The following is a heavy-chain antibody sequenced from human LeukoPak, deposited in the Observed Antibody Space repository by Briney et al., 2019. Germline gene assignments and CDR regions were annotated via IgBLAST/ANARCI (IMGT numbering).Heavy chain of an antibody. CDR3: ARAVTQRDGYNWYYFDY. CDR2: IYYSGST. CDR1: GGSISSYY. D-gene: IGHD5-24*01. Sequence: KPSETLSLTCTVSGGSISSYYWSWIRQPPGKGLEWIGYIYYSGSTNYNPSLKSRVTISVDTSKNQFSLKLSSVTAADTAVYYCARAVTQRDGYNWYYFDYWGQGTLVTVSS. J-gene: IGHJ4*02. V-gene: IGHV4-59*01.